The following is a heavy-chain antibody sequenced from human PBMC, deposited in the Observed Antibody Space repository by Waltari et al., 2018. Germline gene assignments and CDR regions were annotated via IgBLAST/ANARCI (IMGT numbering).Heavy chain of an antibody. J-gene: IGHJ3*02. CDR1: GFSVSDNY. D-gene: IGHD1-1*01. Sequence: EEQLVESGGGVIQIGGSLRLSCEGSGFSVSDNYMNWVRQGPGKGLEWGSTTDRDGNTYYAGSVKCRFATSRGSSRDTVYFEMNSLRPDDTAVYYCASTLHLDGWLDGFDIWGQGTVVTVSS. CDR3: ASTLHLDGWLDGFDI. V-gene: IGHV3-53*01. CDR2: TDRDGNT.